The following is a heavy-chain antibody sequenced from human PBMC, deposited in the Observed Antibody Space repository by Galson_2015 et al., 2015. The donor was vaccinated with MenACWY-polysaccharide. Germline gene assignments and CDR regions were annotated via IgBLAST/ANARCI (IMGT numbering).Heavy chain of an antibody. CDR2: IWYDGSEY. V-gene: IGHV3-33*01. CDR3: ARLQSKYLDV. J-gene: IGHJ6*04. Sequence: SLRLSCAASGYRFSSYGIHWVRQAPGRGLEWVAVIWYDGSEYYYGDSVEGRFTISRDNSKNMAYLQMNSLRAEDTALYYCARLQSKYLDVWGKRTTVTVSS. CDR1: GYRFSSYG. D-gene: IGHD4-11*01.